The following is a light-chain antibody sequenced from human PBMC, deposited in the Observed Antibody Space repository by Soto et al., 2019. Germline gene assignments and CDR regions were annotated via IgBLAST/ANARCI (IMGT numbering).Light chain of an antibody. CDR3: QQYGSSAPIT. V-gene: IGKV3-20*01. CDR1: QSVTSNY. CDR2: GIS. J-gene: IGKJ5*01. Sequence: ELVMTQSPATLSVSPGEGATLSCRASQSVTSNYLAWYQQKPGKAPRLLIHGISNRATGVPDRFSGSGSETDFTLTISRLEPEDFALYYCQQYGSSAPITFGQGTRLEI.